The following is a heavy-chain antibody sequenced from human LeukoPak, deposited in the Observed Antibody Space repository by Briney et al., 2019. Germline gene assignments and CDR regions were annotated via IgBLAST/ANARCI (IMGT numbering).Heavy chain of an antibody. J-gene: IGHJ6*03. CDR3: ARGRNFVSDYYFDV. D-gene: IGHD1-7*01. CDR1: GVSPRGYY. Sequence: SQTLSLTCAVYGVSPRGYYWSWIRQSPEKGLEWIGEISHEGDSIYNPSLKSRLTLSVGMSKNQFSLNLRSVTAADTAVYYCARGRNFVSDYYFDVWGKGTTVIVSS. V-gene: IGHV4-34*01. CDR2: ISHEGDS.